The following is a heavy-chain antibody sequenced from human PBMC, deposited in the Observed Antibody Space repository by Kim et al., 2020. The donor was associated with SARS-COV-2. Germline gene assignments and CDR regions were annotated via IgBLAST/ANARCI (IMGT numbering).Heavy chain of an antibody. Sequence: SVKVSCKASGGTFSSYAISWVRQAPGQGLEWMGGIIPIFGTANYAQKFQGRVTITADESTSTAYMELSSLRSEDTAVYYCARVGDSGTLLYWYFGLWGRGTLVTVSS. J-gene: IGHJ2*01. CDR3: ARVGDSGTLLYWYFGL. CDR2: IIPIFGTA. CDR1: GGTFSSYA. D-gene: IGHD6-19*01. V-gene: IGHV1-69*13.